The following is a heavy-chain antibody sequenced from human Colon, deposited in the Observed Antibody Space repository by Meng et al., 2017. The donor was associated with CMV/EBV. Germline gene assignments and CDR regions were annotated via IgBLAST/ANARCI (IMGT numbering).Heavy chain of an antibody. J-gene: IGHJ5*02. CDR3: AKDRPGYSSGWYWDNWFDP. V-gene: IGHV3-23*01. Sequence: GESLKISCAASGFSFSRCSMSWIRQAPGKGLEWVATISGTIDKTYTAESVKGRFTISRDNSRSILYLQMNSLRAEDTAVYYCAKDRPGYSSGWYWDNWFDPWGQGTLVTVSS. CDR1: GFSFSRCS. D-gene: IGHD6-19*01. CDR2: ISGTIDKT.